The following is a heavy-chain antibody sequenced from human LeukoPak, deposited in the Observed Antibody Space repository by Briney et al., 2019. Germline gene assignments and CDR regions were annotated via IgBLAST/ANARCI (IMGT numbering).Heavy chain of an antibody. CDR1: GGSISSYY. CDR2: IYYSGST. V-gene: IGHV4-59*01. Sequence: PSETLSLTCTVSGGSISSYYWSWIRQPPGKGLEWIGYIYYSGSTNYNPSLKSRVTISVDTSKNQFSLKLSSVTAADTAVYYCARAPPDCSGGSCTLSGMDVWGQGTTVTVSS. D-gene: IGHD2-15*01. CDR3: ARAPPDCSGGSCTLSGMDV. J-gene: IGHJ6*02.